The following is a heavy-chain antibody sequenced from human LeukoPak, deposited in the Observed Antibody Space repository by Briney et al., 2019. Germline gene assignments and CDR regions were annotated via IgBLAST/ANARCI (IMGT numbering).Heavy chain of an antibody. D-gene: IGHD3-22*01. V-gene: IGHV3-21*01. J-gene: IGHJ4*02. CDR3: ASGYCEGHTDY. CDR2: ISSSSSYI. Sequence: PGGSLRLSCAASGFTFSSYSMNWVRQAPGKGLGWVSSISSSSSYIYYADSVKGRFTISRDNAKNSLYLQMNSLRAEDTAVYYCASGYCEGHTDYWGQGTLVTVSS. CDR1: GFTFSSYS.